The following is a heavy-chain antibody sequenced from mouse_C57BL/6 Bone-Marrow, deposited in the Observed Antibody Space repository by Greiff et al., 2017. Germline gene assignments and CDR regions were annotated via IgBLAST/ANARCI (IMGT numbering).Heavy chain of an antibody. CDR2: ISSGSSTI. J-gene: IGHJ4*01. V-gene: IGHV5-17*01. Sequence: EVQGVESGGGLVKPGGSLKLSCAASGFTFSDYGMHWVRQAPEKGLEWVAYISSGSSTIYYADTVKGRFTISRDNAKNTLFLQMTSLRSEDTAMYYCAREGIYYGNFYAMDYWGQGTSVTVSS. CDR3: AREGIYYGNFYAMDY. D-gene: IGHD2-1*01. CDR1: GFTFSDYG.